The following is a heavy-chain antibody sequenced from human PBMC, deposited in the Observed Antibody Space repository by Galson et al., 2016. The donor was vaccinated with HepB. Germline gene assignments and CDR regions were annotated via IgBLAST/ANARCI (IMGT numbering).Heavy chain of an antibody. CDR3: ARDPQYQLTNYYYYGMDV. J-gene: IGHJ6*02. V-gene: IGHV3-33*01. CDR1: GFTFSSYG. D-gene: IGHD2-2*01. Sequence: SLRLSCAASGFTFSSYGMHWFRQAPGKGLEWVAIIWYDGSDKYYADSVKGRFTISRDNSKNTLYLQMNSLRAEDTAVYYCARDPQYQLTNYYYYGMDVWGQGTTVTV. CDR2: IWYDGSDK.